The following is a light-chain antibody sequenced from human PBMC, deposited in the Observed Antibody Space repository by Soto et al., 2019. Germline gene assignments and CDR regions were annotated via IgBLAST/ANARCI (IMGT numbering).Light chain of an antibody. V-gene: IGKV3-20*01. Sequence: DIVLTQSPGTLSLSPGERATLSCRASQSVSSSHLAWYQQKPGQAPRLFIYGASSRATGIPDRFSGSGSGTDFTLTISRLRPEDFAVYYCQQYGSSVTFGGGTKVEIK. CDR1: QSVSSSH. CDR2: GAS. J-gene: IGKJ4*01. CDR3: QQYGSSVT.